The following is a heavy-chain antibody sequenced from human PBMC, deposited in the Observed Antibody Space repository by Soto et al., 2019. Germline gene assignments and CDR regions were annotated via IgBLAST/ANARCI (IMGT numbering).Heavy chain of an antibody. CDR3: AKAQLSNVLLWFGELNP. V-gene: IGHV3-23*01. Sequence: GGSLRLSCAASGFTFSSYAMSWVRQAPGKGLEWVSAISGSGGSTYYAASVKGRFTISRDNSKNTLYLQMNSLRAEDTAVYYCAKAQLSNVLLWFGELNPWGQGTLVTVSS. J-gene: IGHJ5*02. D-gene: IGHD3-10*01. CDR2: ISGSGGST. CDR1: GFTFSSYA.